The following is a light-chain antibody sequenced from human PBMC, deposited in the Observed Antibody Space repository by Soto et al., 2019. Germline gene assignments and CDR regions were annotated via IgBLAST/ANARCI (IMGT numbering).Light chain of an antibody. CDR1: QSISSY. CDR2: AAS. J-gene: IGKJ4*01. V-gene: IGKV1-39*01. Sequence: DIQMTQSPSSLSASVGDRVTITCRASQSISSYLNWYQQKPGKAPKLLIYAASSLQSGVPSRFSGSGSGTEFTLTISSLQPEDFATYYCQQSYSGPLTFGGGTKVDIK. CDR3: QQSYSGPLT.